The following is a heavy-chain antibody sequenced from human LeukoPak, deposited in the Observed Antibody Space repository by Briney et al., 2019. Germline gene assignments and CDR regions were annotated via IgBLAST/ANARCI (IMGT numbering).Heavy chain of an antibody. CDR3: ARHSSPKPFDP. J-gene: IGHJ5*02. CDR2: IYYTGST. D-gene: IGHD3-10*01. Sequence: PSETPSLTCTVSGGSISRFYWSWIRQPPGKGLEWIGYIYYTGSTNYNPSLKSRVTISVDTSKNQFSLKLRSVTAADTAVYYCARHSSPKPFDPWGQGTLVTVSS. CDR1: GGSISRFY. V-gene: IGHV4-59*08.